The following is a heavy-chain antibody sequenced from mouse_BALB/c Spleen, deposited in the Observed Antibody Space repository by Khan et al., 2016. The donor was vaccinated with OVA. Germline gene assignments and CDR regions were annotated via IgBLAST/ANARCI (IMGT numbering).Heavy chain of an antibody. Sequence: EVQLQESGPGLVKPSQSLSLTCTVTGYSITSNYAWSWIRQFPGNKLEWIGYISYSGSTSYNPSLKSRISVTRDTSENQFFLQLNSVTTEDTATYDSARRSCYGYALDYWGQGTSVTVSS. D-gene: IGHD1-1*01. CDR3: ARRSCYGYALDY. V-gene: IGHV3-2*02. CDR2: ISYSGST. J-gene: IGHJ4*01. CDR1: GYSITSNYA.